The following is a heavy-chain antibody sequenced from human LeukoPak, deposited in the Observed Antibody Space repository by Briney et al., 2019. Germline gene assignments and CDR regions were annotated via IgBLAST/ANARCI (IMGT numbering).Heavy chain of an antibody. Sequence: PGGSLRLSCAASGFTFSSYAMGWVRQAPGKGLEWVSAISGSGGSTYYADSVKGRFTISRDNSKNTLYLQMNSLRAEDTAVYYCAKGHYGGNSGDFDYWGQGTLVTVSS. CDR1: GFTFSSYA. CDR3: AKGHYGGNSGDFDY. D-gene: IGHD4-23*01. J-gene: IGHJ4*02. CDR2: ISGSGGST. V-gene: IGHV3-23*01.